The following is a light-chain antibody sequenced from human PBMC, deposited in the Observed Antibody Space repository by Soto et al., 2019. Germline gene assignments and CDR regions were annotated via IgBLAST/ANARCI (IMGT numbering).Light chain of an antibody. Sequence: QSVLTQPPSVSGAPGQRVTISCTGSSSSFGAGYDVHWYQQIPGTAPKLLIFANSNRPSGVPDRFSGSKSGTSASLAITGLQAEDEAAYYCQSYDISLSAWLFGGGTKLTVL. CDR2: ANS. CDR1: SSSFGAGYD. J-gene: IGLJ3*02. CDR3: QSYDISLSAWL. V-gene: IGLV1-40*01.